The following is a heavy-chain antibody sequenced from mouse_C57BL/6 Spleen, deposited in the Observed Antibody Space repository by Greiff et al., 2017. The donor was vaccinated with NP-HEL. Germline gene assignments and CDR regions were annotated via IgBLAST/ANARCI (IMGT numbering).Heavy chain of an antibody. J-gene: IGHJ4*01. CDR2: ISSGSSTI. Sequence: EVMLVESGGGLVKPGGSLKLSCAASGFTFSDYGMHWVRQAPEKGLEWVAYISSGSSTIYYADTVKGRFTISRDNAKNTLFLQMTSLRSEDTAMYYCARLYPGDAMDHWGQGTSVTVSS. CDR1: GFTFSDYG. D-gene: IGHD2-1*01. CDR3: ARLYPGDAMDH. V-gene: IGHV5-17*01.